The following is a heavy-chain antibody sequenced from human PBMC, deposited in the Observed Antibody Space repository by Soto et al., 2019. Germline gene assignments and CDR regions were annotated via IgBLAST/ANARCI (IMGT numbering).Heavy chain of an antibody. CDR2: INHSGST. CDR1: GGSFSVYY. CDR3: ARVEQQLGDPCLDL. D-gene: IGHD6-13*01. V-gene: IGHV4-34*01. J-gene: IGHJ2*01. Sequence: PSETLSLTCAVYGGSFSVYYWSWIRQPPGKGLEWIGEINHSGSTNYNPSLKSRVTISVDTSKNQFSLKLGSVTAADTAVYYCARVEQQLGDPCLDLWGRGTLVTVSS.